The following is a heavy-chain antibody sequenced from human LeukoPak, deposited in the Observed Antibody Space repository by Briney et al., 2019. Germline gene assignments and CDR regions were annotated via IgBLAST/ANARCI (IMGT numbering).Heavy chain of an antibody. D-gene: IGHD5-12*01. CDR3: ATGDVSGYDKLFDY. CDR1: GYTLTELS. J-gene: IGHJ4*02. V-gene: IGHV1-24*01. Sequence: ASVKVSCKVSGYTLTELSMHWVRQAPGKGLEWRGGFDPEDGETIYAQKFQGRVTMTEDTSTDTAYMELSSLRSEDTAVYYCATGDVSGYDKLFDYWGQGTLVTVSS. CDR2: FDPEDGET.